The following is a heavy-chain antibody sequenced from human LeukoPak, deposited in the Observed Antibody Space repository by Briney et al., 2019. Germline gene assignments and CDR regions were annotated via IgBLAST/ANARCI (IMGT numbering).Heavy chain of an antibody. J-gene: IGHJ4*02. CDR1: GFTFSSYA. D-gene: IGHD4-17*01. CDR2: IYSGGST. V-gene: IGHV3-53*01. Sequence: GGSLRLSCAASGFTFSSYAMSWVRQAPGKGLEWVSVIYSGGSTYYADSVKGRFTISRDNSKNTLYLQMNSLRAEDTAVYYCARESNGDPFDYWGQGTLVTVSS. CDR3: ARESNGDPFDY.